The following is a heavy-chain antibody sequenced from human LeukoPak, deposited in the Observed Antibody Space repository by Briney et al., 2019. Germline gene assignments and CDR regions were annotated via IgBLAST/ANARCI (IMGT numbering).Heavy chain of an antibody. Sequence: GGSLRLSCAASGFTFSSYAMSWVRQAPGKGLEWVSAISGSGGSTYYADSVKGRFIISRDNSKNTLYLQMNSLRAEDTAVYYCAKDPYYYDSSGPLDYWGQGTLVTVSS. CDR3: AKDPYYYDSSGPLDY. CDR1: GFTFSSYA. CDR2: ISGSGGST. V-gene: IGHV3-23*01. J-gene: IGHJ4*02. D-gene: IGHD3-22*01.